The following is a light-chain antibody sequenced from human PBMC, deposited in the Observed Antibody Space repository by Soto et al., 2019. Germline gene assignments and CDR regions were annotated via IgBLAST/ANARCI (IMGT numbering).Light chain of an antibody. Sequence: EIVLTQSPGTLSLSPGERATLSCRASQSVRSNYLAWYQQKPGKAPSLLIYGASTRATGIPDRCSGSGAGPDFTLTITRLEPEDFAVYYCRQYGNSPGTFGQGTKLEIK. CDR1: QSVRSNY. CDR2: GAS. J-gene: IGKJ2*01. V-gene: IGKV3-20*01. CDR3: RQYGNSPGT.